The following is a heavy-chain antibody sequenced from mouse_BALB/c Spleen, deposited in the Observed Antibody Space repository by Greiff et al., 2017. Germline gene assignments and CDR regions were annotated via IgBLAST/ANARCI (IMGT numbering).Heavy chain of an antibody. CDR1: GFTFSSYA. V-gene: IGHV5-6-5*01. CDR2: ISSGGST. Sequence: EVHLVESGGGLVKPGGSLKLSCAASGFTFSSYAMSWVRQTPEKRLEWVASISSGGSTYYPDSVKGRFTISRDNARNILYLQMSSLRSEDTAMYYCARGGGRRAMDYWGQGTSVTVSS. D-gene: IGHD2-12*01. J-gene: IGHJ4*01. CDR3: ARGGGRRAMDY.